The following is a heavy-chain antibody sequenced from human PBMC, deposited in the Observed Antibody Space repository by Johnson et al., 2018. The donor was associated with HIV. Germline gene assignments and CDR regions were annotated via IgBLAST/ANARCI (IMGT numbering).Heavy chain of an antibody. CDR2: IKHDGSEK. CDR1: GFTFSSYW. V-gene: IGHV3-7*05. Sequence: VQLVESGGGLVQPGGSLRLSCAASGFTFSSYWMSWVRQAPGTGLEWVANIKHDGSEKYYVDSVKGRFTISRDNAKNSLYLQMNSLRAEDTAVYYCARDRGAARDAFDIWGQGTMVTVSS. CDR3: ARDRGAARDAFDI. D-gene: IGHD6-6*01. J-gene: IGHJ3*02.